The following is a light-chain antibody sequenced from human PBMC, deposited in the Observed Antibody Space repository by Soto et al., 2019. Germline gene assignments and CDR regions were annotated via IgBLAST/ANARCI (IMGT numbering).Light chain of an antibody. Sequence: QSVLTQPPSASGTPGQRVSISCSGSSSNIGSNYVYWYQQLPGTAPKLPIYRNNQRPSGVPDRFSGSKSGATPSLAISGLRFEDEADFYCAAWVDSLSGYVFGTGTKVTVL. CDR2: RNN. V-gene: IGLV1-47*01. CDR1: SSNIGSNY. CDR3: AAWVDSLSGYV. J-gene: IGLJ1*01.